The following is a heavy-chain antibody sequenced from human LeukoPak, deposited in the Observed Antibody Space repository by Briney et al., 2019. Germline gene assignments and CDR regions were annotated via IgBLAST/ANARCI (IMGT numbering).Heavy chain of an antibody. Sequence: ASVKVSCKASGYFFTDYYMHWVRHAPGQGLEWMGWINPNSGGTNYAQKVQGRVTMTRDTSISTAYMELSRLISDDTAVYYCARSRAFSGLLGYWGQGTLVSVSS. CDR3: ARSRAFSGLLGY. CDR1: GYFFTDYY. D-gene: IGHD1-26*01. CDR2: INPNSGGT. J-gene: IGHJ4*02. V-gene: IGHV1-2*02.